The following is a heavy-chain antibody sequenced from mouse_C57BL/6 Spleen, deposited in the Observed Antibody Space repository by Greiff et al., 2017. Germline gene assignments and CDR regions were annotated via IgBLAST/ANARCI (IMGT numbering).Heavy chain of an antibody. CDR2: ISSGSSTI. J-gene: IGHJ4*01. CDR1: GFTFSDYG. D-gene: IGHD1-1*01. V-gene: IGHV5-17*01. CDR3: ANYGSSSYYAMDY. Sequence: VQLQQSGGGLVKPGGSLKLSCAASGFTFSDYGMHWVRQAPEKGLEWVAYISSGSSTIYYADTVKGRFTISRDNAKNTLFLQMTSLRSEDTAMYYCANYGSSSYYAMDYWGQGTSVTVSS.